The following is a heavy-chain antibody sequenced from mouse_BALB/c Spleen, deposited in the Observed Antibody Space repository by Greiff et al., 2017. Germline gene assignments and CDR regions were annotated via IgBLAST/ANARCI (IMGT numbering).Heavy chain of an antibody. CDR2: IYPGDGDT. Sequence: QVQLQQSGAELVGPGSSVKISCKASGYAFSSYWMNWVKQRPGQGLEWIGQIYPGDGDTNYNGKFKGKATLTADKSSSTAYMQLSSLTSEDSAVYFCARWGDYDVGYWGQGTTLTVSS. V-gene: IGHV1-80*01. CDR3: ARWGDYDVGY. CDR1: GYAFSSYW. D-gene: IGHD2-4*01. J-gene: IGHJ2*01.